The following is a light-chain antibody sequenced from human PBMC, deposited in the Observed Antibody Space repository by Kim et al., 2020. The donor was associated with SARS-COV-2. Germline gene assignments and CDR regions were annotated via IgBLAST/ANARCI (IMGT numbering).Light chain of an antibody. V-gene: IGLV3-25*03. CDR3: QSADTTGTSVP. CDR1: ALAKQF. CDR2: KDT. J-gene: IGLJ2*01. Sequence: SSELTQPPSVSLSPGQTARITCSGDALAKQFAYWYQLRPGQAPVLAIYKDTERPSGIPERFSGSTSGTTVTLTISGVQAEDEADYYCQSADTTGTSVPIGGGNQLTVL.